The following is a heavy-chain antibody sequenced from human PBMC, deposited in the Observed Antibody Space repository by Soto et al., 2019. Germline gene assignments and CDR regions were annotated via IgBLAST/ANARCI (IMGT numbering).Heavy chain of an antibody. D-gene: IGHD3-10*01. J-gene: IGHJ3*02. CDR2: IYSGGST. CDR1: GLTVSSNY. CDR3: ARDRPGDEGDGFDI. Sequence: EVQLVETGGGLIQPGGSLRLSCAASGLTVSSNYMNWVRQAPGKGLDWVSVIYSGGSTHYAGSVKGRFIISRDNSKNTLYLQMNSLRVEDTAVYYCARDRPGDEGDGFDIWGHGTMVTVSS. V-gene: IGHV3-53*02.